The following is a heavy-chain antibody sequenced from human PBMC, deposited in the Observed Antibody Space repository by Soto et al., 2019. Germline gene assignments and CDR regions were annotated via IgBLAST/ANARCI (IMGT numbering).Heavy chain of an antibody. J-gene: IGHJ4*02. CDR1: GYTFSNFW. CDR3: ARSPRSSPYFDY. D-gene: IGHD6-13*01. CDR2: IYPGDHET. Sequence: PGESLKISCRCSGYTFSNFWIAWVRHLPGKGLEWMGIIYPGDHETRYSPSFHGKVTISADKSINTAYLQWSSLEASDSAFYYCARSPRSSPYFDYWGQGAQVTVSS. V-gene: IGHV5-51*01.